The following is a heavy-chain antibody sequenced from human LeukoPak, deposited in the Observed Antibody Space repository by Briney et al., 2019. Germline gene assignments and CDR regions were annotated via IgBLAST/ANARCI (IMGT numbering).Heavy chain of an antibody. J-gene: IGHJ4*02. CDR2: INWDGGST. D-gene: IGHD4-17*01. CDR3: AKDGAVTTEYYFDY. CDR1: GFTFDDYA. V-gene: IGHV3-43D*04. Sequence: GGSLRLSCAASGFTFDDYAMHWVRQAPGKGLEWVSLINWDGGSTYYADSVKGRFTISRDNSKNSLYLQMNSLRAEDTALYYCAKDGAVTTEYYFDYWGQGTLVTVSS.